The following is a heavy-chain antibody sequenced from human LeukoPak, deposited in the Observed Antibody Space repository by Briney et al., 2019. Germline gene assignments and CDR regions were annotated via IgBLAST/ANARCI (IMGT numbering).Heavy chain of an antibody. CDR3: ARGSRPVYNLLTGKRYFDY. D-gene: IGHD3-9*01. Sequence: ASVKVSCKASGYTFTTYYVHGVRQAPGQGLEWMGIINPSGGSTTYAQKFRGRLTMTRDMSTSTVYMELSSLRSEDTAVYYCARGSRPVYNLLTGKRYFDYWGQGTLLTVSS. CDR2: INPSGGST. CDR1: GYTFTTYY. J-gene: IGHJ4*02. V-gene: IGHV1-46*01.